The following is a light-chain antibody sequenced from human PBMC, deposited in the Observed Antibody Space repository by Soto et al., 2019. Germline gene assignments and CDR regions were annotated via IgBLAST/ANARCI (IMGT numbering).Light chain of an antibody. V-gene: IGLV2-14*01. J-gene: IGLJ2*01. Sequence: QSALTQPASVSASRGQSITISCTGTSSDVPGSNSVSWYQQHPGKAPILLIFVVFKRPSGVSDRFSASKAGNTASLTISGLRAEDEPDYFCSSYITSAILVLGGGTQLTVL. CDR3: SSYITSAILV. CDR1: SSDVPGSNS. CDR2: VVF.